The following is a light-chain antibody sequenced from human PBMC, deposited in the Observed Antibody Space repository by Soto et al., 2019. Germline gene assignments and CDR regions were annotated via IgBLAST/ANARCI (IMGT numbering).Light chain of an antibody. V-gene: IGKV1-39*01. CDR1: QSISSY. J-gene: IGKJ4*01. CDR2: AAS. Sequence: DIQMTQSPSSLSASVGDRVTITCRASQSISSYFNWYQQKPGKAPKLLISAASSLQSGVPSRFSGSGSGTDFTLTISSLQPEDFATYYCQQSYSTPRSFGGGTKVEIK. CDR3: QQSYSTPRS.